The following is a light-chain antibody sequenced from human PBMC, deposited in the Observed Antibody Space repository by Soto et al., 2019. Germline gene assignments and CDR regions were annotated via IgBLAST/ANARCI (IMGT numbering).Light chain of an antibody. V-gene: IGKV3-20*01. J-gene: IGKJ1*01. CDR2: GAS. Sequence: ELVLTQSPVTLSMSPGERATLPCRASQVVNNNYLAWYQQKLGQAPRLLIYGASSRATGIPDRFSGSGSGTDFTLTISRLEPEDFAVYYCQQYGSSPWTFGQGTKVDIK. CDR1: QVVNNNY. CDR3: QQYGSSPWT.